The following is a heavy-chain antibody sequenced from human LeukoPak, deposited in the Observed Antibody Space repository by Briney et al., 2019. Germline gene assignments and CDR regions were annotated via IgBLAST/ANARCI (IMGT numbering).Heavy chain of an antibody. D-gene: IGHD4-11*01. V-gene: IGHV4-59*01. J-gene: IGHJ4*02. Sequence: PSETLSLTCTVSGGSISSYYWTWIRQPPGKGLEWIGYIYYSGSTSYNPSLKSRLTISVDTSMNQFSLKLSSVTAADTALYYCASGADYSNYYFNYWGQGSLVTVSS. CDR2: IYYSGST. CDR3: ASGADYSNYYFNY. CDR1: GGSISSYY.